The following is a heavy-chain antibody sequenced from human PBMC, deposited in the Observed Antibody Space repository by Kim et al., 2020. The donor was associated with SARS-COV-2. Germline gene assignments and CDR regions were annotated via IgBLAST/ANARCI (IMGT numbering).Heavy chain of an antibody. CDR2: IYSGGST. J-gene: IGHJ6*02. CDR1: GFTVSSNY. CDR3: ARDIVVVPAADPDYYYYYGMDV. D-gene: IGHD2-2*01. V-gene: IGHV3-53*01. Sequence: GGSLRLSCAASGFTVSSNYMSWVRQAPGKGLEWVSVIYSGGSTYYADSVKGRFTISRDNSKNTLYLQMNSLRAEDTAVYYCARDIVVVPAADPDYYYYYGMDVWGQGTTVTVSS.